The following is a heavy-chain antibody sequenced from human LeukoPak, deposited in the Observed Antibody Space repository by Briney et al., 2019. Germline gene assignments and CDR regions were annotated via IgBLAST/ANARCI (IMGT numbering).Heavy chain of an antibody. V-gene: IGHV4-59*01. Sequence: PSETLSLTCTVSGGSISSYYWSWIRQPAGQGLEWLAYIHYSGAISYNPSLESRLTISLDMSNNQSSLKLSSVTAADTAVYYCARDSRGGGPDFDYWGQGVLVTVSS. CDR2: IHYSGAI. J-gene: IGHJ4*02. CDR1: GGSISSYY. CDR3: ARDSRGGGPDFDY. D-gene: IGHD2-15*01.